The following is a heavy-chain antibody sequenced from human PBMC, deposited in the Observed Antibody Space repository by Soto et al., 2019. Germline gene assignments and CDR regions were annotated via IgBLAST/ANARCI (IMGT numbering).Heavy chain of an antibody. V-gene: IGHV3-74*01. CDR1: GFTFSSYW. J-gene: IGHJ6*03. D-gene: IGHD3-10*01. CDR2: LYIDGSRT. CDR3: ARGAGGYYYMDV. Sequence: EVQLVESGGGLVQPGGSLRLSCAASGFTFSSYWMHWVRQVPGKGLVWVSRLYIDGSRTSYADSVKGRCTISRDNAKNSLYLQMNSLRAEDTAVYYCARGAGGYYYMDVWGKGTTVTVSS.